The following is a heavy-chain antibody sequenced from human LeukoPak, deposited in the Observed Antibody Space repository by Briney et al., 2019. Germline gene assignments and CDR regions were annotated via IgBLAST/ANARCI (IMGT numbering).Heavy chain of an antibody. CDR3: AKERTLYYYYMDV. CDR1: GFTFSSYG. J-gene: IGHJ6*03. Sequence: GGSLRLSCAASGFTFSSYGMHWVRQAPGKGLEWVAFIRYDGSNKYYADSVKGRFTISRDNSKNTLYLQMNSLRAEDTAVYYCAKERTLYYYYMDVWGKGSTVTDSS. CDR2: IRYDGSNK. V-gene: IGHV3-30*02. D-gene: IGHD2-2*01.